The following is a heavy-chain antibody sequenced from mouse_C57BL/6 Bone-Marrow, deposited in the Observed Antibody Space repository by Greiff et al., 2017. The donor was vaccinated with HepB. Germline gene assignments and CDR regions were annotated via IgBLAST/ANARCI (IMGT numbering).Heavy chain of an antibody. J-gene: IGHJ4*01. CDR3: VRGDTTEVMDY. Sequence: EVQLVESGGGLVQPKGSLKLSCAASGFTFNTYAMPWVRQAPGKGLEWVARIRGKSSNYATYYADSVKDRFTISRDDSQSMLYLQMNNPKTEDTAMYYCVRGDTTEVMDYWGQGTSVTVSS. D-gene: IGHD1-1*01. V-gene: IGHV10-3*01. CDR2: IRGKSSNYAT. CDR1: GFTFNTYA.